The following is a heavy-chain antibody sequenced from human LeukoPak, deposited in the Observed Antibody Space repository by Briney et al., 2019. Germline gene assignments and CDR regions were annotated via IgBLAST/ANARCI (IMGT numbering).Heavy chain of an antibody. D-gene: IGHD3-22*01. CDR1: GFTFSSYE. J-gene: IGHJ4*02. CDR3: ARASRGYYDSSGYYRSFDY. V-gene: IGHV3-48*03. Sequence: GGSLRLSCAASGFTFSSYEMNWVRQAPGKGLEWVSYISSSGSTIYYADSVKGRFTISRDNAKNSLYLQMNSLRAEDTAVYYCARASRGYYDSSGYYRSFDYWGQGTVDSVS. CDR2: ISSSGSTI.